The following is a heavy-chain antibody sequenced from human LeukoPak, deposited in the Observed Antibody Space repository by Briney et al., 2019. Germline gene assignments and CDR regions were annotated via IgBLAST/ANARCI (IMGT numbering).Heavy chain of an antibody. J-gene: IGHJ4*02. CDR1: GGSISSSNW. D-gene: IGHD3-10*01. CDR2: IYHSGST. Sequence: SETLSLTCAVSGGSISSSNWWSWVRQPPGKGLEWIGEIYHSGSTNYNPSLKSRVTISVDTSKNQFSLKLSSVTAADTAVYYCARRPANYGSGSYYRRGIDYWGQGTLVTVSS. CDR3: ARRPANYGSGSYYRRGIDY. V-gene: IGHV4-4*02.